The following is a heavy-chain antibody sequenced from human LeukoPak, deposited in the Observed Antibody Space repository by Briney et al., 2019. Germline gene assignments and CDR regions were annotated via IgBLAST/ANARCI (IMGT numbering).Heavy chain of an antibody. CDR1: GGSFSGYY. J-gene: IGHJ6*02. CDR2: INHSGST. CDR3: ARVTRVTVATILYYYYYGMDV. D-gene: IGHD5-12*01. V-gene: IGHV4-34*01. Sequence: PSETLSLTCAVYGGSFSGYYWSWLRQPPGKGLEWIGEINHSGSTNYNPSLKSRVTISVDTSKNQFSLKLSSVTAADTAVYYCARVTRVTVATILYYYYYGMDVWGQGTTVTVSS.